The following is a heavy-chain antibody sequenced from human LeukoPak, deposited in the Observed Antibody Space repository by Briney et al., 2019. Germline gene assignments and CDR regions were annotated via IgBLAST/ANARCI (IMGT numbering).Heavy chain of an antibody. CDR1: GFTFITHW. CDR2: IKKDGSGK. D-gene: IGHD4-23*01. J-gene: IGHJ6*02. V-gene: IGHV3-7*01. CDR3: VKERGNEVVTPFHYYYYGLDV. Sequence: GGSLRLSCAASGFTFITHWMSWVRQAPGKGLEWVANIKKDGSGKHYVESVKGRFTISRDNSKTTVYLQMNSLRAEDTAVYYCVKERGNEVVTPFHYYYYGLDVWGQGTTVTVSS.